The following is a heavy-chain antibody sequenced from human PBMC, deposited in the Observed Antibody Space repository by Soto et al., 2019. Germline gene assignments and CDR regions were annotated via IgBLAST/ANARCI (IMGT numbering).Heavy chain of an antibody. D-gene: IGHD5-12*01. CDR1: GFIFNNYW. J-gene: IGHJ5*02. Sequence: EVQLVESGGGLVQPGGSLRLSCAASGFIFNNYWIHWVRQVPGKGLKWVSRINSDGSSIDYADSVKGRFTISRDNAKNTVNLQMNRLRVEYTAVNDDAGGCDFDPWGQGTLVTVSS. CDR2: INSDGSSI. V-gene: IGHV3-74*01. CDR3: AGGCDFDP.